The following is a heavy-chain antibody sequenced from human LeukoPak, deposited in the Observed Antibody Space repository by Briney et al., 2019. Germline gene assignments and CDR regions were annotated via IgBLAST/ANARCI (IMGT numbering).Heavy chain of an antibody. CDR3: ARALRFLEWLAY. D-gene: IGHD3-3*01. Sequence: SQTLSLTCTVSGGSIGSGDYYWSWIRQPPGKGLEWIGYIYYSGSTYYNPSLKSRVTISVDTSKNQFSLKLSSVTAADTAVYYCARALRFLEWLAYWGQGTLVTVSS. CDR1: GGSIGSGDYY. V-gene: IGHV4-30-4*08. CDR2: IYYSGST. J-gene: IGHJ4*02.